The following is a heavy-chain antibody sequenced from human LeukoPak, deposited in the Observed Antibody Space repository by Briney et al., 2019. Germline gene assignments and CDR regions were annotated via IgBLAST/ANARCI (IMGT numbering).Heavy chain of an antibody. Sequence: SVKVSCKASGGTFSSYAISWVRQAPGQGLEWMGGIIPIFGTANYAQKFQGRVTITADESTSTAYMELSSLRSEDTAVYYCAGSPTNYGDEIDYWGQGTLVTVSS. V-gene: IGHV1-69*13. D-gene: IGHD4-17*01. CDR2: IIPIFGTA. J-gene: IGHJ4*02. CDR1: GGTFSSYA. CDR3: AGSPTNYGDEIDY.